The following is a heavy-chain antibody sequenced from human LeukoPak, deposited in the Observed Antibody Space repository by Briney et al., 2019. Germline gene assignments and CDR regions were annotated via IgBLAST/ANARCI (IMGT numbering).Heavy chain of an antibody. CDR2: AYYTGST. J-gene: IGHJ3*02. CDR3: ARTFYYESSDYYYYAFDI. Sequence: SETLSLTCTVSGGSISSYYWAWIRQPPGKGLEWIGYAYYTGSTNYNPSLKSRVTISVDTSKNQFSLKLSSVTAADTAVYYCARTFYYESSDYYYYAFDIWGQGTMVTVSS. D-gene: IGHD3-22*01. CDR1: GGSISSYY. V-gene: IGHV4-59*01.